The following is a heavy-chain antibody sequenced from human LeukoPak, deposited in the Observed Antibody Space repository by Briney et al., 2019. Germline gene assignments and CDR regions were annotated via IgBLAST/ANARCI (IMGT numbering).Heavy chain of an antibody. CDR3: TRDLYDYDSSGYYSQLDY. CDR2: IRSKAYGGTT. D-gene: IGHD3-22*01. CDR1: GFTFGDYA. Sequence: GGSLRLSCTASGFTFGDYAMSWVRQAPGKGLEWVGFIRSKAYGGTTEYAASVKGRFTISRDDSKSIAYLQMNSLKTEDTAVYYCTRDLYDYDSSGYYSQLDYWGQGTLVTVSS. J-gene: IGHJ4*02. V-gene: IGHV3-49*04.